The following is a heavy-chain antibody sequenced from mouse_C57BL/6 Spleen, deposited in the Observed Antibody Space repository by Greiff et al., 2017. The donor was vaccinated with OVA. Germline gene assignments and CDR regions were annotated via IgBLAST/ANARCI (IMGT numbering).Heavy chain of an antibody. CDR3: TRSRGYYGSSPYFDV. CDR2: IDPETGGT. CDR1: GYTFTDYE. Sequence: QVQLKESGAELVRPGASVTLSCKASGYTFTDYEMHWVKQTPVHGLEWIGAIDPETGGTAYNQKFKGKAILTADKSSSTAYMELRSLTSEDSAVYYCTRSRGYYGSSPYFDVWGTGTTVTVSS. D-gene: IGHD1-1*01. J-gene: IGHJ1*03. V-gene: IGHV1-15*01.